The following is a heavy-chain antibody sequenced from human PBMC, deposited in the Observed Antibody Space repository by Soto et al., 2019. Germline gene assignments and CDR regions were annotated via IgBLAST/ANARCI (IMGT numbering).Heavy chain of an antibody. CDR3: ARDYSGGSSAPDY. CDR1: GFTFSSYG. V-gene: IGHV3-33*01. J-gene: IGHJ4*02. CDR2: IWYDGSNK. D-gene: IGHD2-15*01. Sequence: QVQLVESGGGVVQPGRSLRLSCAASGFTFSSYGMHWVRQAPGKGLEWVAVIWYDGSNKYYADSMKGRFTISRDNSKNTLYLQMNSLRADDTAVYYCARDYSGGSSAPDYWGQGTLVTVSS.